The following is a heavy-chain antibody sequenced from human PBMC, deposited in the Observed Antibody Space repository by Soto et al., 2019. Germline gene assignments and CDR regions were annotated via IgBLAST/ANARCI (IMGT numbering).Heavy chain of an antibody. Sequence: QVQLVESGGGVVQPGRSLRLSCAASGFTFSSYGMHWVRQAPGKGLEWVAVIWYDGSNKYYADSVKGRFTISRDNSKNTLYLQMNSLRAEDTAVYYCARHELYGEYVSTLDYWGQGTLVTVSS. CDR1: GFTFSSYG. CDR2: IWYDGSNK. CDR3: ARHELYGEYVSTLDY. J-gene: IGHJ4*02. V-gene: IGHV3-33*01. D-gene: IGHD4-17*01.